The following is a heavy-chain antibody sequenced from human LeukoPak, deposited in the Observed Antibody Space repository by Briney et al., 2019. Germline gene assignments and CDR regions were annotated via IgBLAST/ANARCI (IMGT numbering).Heavy chain of an antibody. D-gene: IGHD5-24*01. Sequence: GASVKVSCKASGGTFSSYAISWVRQAPGQGLEWMGRIIPILGIANYAQKFQGRVTMTRDTSTSTVYMELSSLRSEDTAVYYCARGPERWLQSWGQGTLVTVSS. V-gene: IGHV1-69*04. J-gene: IGHJ4*02. CDR1: GGTFSSYA. CDR3: ARGPERWLQS. CDR2: IIPILGIA.